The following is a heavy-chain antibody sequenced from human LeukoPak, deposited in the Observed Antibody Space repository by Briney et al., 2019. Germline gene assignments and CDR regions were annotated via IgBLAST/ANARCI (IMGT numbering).Heavy chain of an antibody. CDR3: VRQFAS. CDR1: GFTFCDHI. CDR2: VSGSGSTV. Sequence: GGSLGLSCAASGFTFCDHIMNWVRQLPGKRLEWAAYVSGSGSTVYYADSVKGRFTVSRDNGKSSLYLQMNSLRVEDTALYYCVRQFASWGQGTLVTVSS. V-gene: IGHV3-48*01. J-gene: IGHJ4*02.